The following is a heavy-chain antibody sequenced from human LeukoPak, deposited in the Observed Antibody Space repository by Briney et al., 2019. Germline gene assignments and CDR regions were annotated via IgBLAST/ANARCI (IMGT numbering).Heavy chain of an antibody. Sequence: ASVKVSCKASGYTFTNYGISWVRQAPGQGLAWMGWISAYNDTNHAQKFQGRITMTTDTSTSTAYMELRSLRSDDTAVYYCARDLKMGYSSGRYSWGTGSSNDYWGQGTLVTVSS. J-gene: IGHJ4*02. CDR2: ISAYNDT. D-gene: IGHD6-19*01. CDR1: GYTFTNYG. CDR3: ARDLKMGYSSGRYSWGTGSSNDY. V-gene: IGHV1-18*01.